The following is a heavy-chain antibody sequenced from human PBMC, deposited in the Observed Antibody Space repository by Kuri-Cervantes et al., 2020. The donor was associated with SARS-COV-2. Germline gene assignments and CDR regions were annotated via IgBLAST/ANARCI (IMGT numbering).Heavy chain of an antibody. CDR1: GGSISSSSYY. J-gene: IGHJ4*02. V-gene: IGHV4-39*01. Sequence: SETLSPTCTVSGGSISSSSYYWGWIRQPPGKGLEWIGSTYYSGSTYYNPSLKSRVTISVDTSKNQFSLKLSSVTAADTAVYYCARLRQLGFDYWGQGTLVTVSS. CDR2: TYYSGST. D-gene: IGHD6-13*01. CDR3: ARLRQLGFDY.